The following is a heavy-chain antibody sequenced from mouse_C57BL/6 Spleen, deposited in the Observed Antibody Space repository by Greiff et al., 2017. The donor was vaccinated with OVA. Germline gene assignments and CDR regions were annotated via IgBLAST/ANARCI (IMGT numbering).Heavy chain of an antibody. CDR3: TRALYDGYPHYYAMDY. Sequence: EVHLVESGEGLVKPGGSLKLSCAASGFTFSSYAMSWVRQTPEKRLEWVAYISSGGDSIYYADTVKGRFTISSDNARNTLYLQMSSLKSEDTAMYYCTRALYDGYPHYYAMDYWGQGTSVTVSS. CDR1: GFTFSSYA. V-gene: IGHV5-9-1*02. D-gene: IGHD2-3*01. CDR2: ISSGGDSI. J-gene: IGHJ4*01.